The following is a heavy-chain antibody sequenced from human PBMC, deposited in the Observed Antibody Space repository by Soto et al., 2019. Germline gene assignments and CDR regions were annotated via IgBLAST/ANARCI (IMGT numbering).Heavy chain of an antibody. J-gene: IGHJ6*02. CDR2: IYWDDDK. CDR1: GFSLSTSGVG. D-gene: IGHD2-21*02. Sequence: QITLKESGPTLVKPTQTLTLTCTFSGFSLSTSGVGVGWIRQPPGKALEWLALIYWDDDKRYSPSLRSRLTISKDTSKNQVVLTMTNMDSVDTATYDCIQSRCGGDCLQSYASHYYYGMDVWGQGTTVTVSS. CDR3: IQSRCGGDCLQSYASHYYYGMDV. V-gene: IGHV2-5*02.